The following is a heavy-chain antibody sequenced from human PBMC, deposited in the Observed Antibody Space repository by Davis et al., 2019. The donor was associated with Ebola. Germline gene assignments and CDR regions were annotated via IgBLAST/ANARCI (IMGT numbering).Heavy chain of an antibody. CDR1: GFTFTSYW. CDR2: IKEDGSEK. CDR3: ARVITMIVLVHDAFDI. Sequence: GESLKISCAASGFTFTSYWMSWVRQAPGKGLEWVANIKEDGSEKYYVDSVKGRFTISRDNAKSSLYLQMNSLRAEDTAVYYCARVITMIVLVHDAFDIWGQGTMVTVSS. D-gene: IGHD3-22*01. V-gene: IGHV3-7*03. J-gene: IGHJ3*02.